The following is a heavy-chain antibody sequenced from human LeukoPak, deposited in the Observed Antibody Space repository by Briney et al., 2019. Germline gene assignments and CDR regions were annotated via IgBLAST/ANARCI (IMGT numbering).Heavy chain of an antibody. J-gene: IGHJ4*02. CDR1: GFTFSNYG. CDR2: IGHDGRNE. V-gene: IGHV3-30*02. D-gene: IGHD3-22*01. CDR3: AKEKMNTLVVVNY. Sequence: GGSLRLSCATSGFTFSNYGMHWVSQAPGKGLEWVAFIGHDGRNEYYADSVKGRFTISRDNSKGTLHLQMSSLREEDTALYYCAKEKMNTLVVVNYWGQGTLVTVSS.